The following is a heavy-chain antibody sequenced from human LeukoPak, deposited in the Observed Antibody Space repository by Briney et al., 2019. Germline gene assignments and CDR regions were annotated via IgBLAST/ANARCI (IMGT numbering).Heavy chain of an antibody. V-gene: IGHV3-23*01. CDR2: SSESGDNT. CDR1: KKNFGMYY. Sequence: PGGFLSLSFVASKKNFGMYYITAVCRVLLTGLPWFSASSESGDNTYYADSVKGRFTVSRDNSRDTLYLQMNSLRAEDTALYYCAKKIGTGPGHNWFDPWGQGTLVTVSS. J-gene: IGHJ5*02. CDR3: AKKIGTGPGHNWFDP. D-gene: IGHD2-8*02.